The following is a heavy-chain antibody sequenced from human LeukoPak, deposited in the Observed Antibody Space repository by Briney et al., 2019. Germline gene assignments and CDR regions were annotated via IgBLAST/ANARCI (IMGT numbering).Heavy chain of an antibody. CDR2: ISGSGGST. J-gene: IGHJ4*02. D-gene: IGHD4-17*01. V-gene: IGHV3-23*01. CDR3: ATLPTTVTTFAY. Sequence: GGSLRLSCAASGFAFSSYAMSWVRQAPGKGLEWVSGISGSGGSTYYADSVKGRFTISRDNSKNTLYLQMNSLRAEDTAVYYCATLPTTVTTFAYWGRGTLVTVSS. CDR1: GFAFSSYA.